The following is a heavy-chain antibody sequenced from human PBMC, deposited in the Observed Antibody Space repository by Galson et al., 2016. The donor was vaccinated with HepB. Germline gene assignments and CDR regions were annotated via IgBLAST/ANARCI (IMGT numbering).Heavy chain of an antibody. CDR1: GFTVSSNY. J-gene: IGHJ4*02. CDR3: AKGQQLAYFDY. CDR2: ISGSDGST. Sequence: SLRLSCAASGFTVSSNYMSWVRQAPGKGLEWVSVISGSDGSTYYADSVKGRFTISRDNSKNTLYLQMNSLRAEDTAVYYCAKGQQLAYFDYWGQGTLVTVSS. D-gene: IGHD6-13*01. V-gene: IGHV3-23*01.